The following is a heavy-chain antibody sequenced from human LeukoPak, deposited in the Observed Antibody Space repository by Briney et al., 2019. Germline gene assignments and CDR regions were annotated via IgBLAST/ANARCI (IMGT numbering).Heavy chain of an antibody. CDR3: ARVFHDSSGYPLDY. CDR1: GGSMSSYY. J-gene: IGHJ4*02. CDR2: TYYSGNT. Sequence: SETLSLTCTVSGGSMSSYYWSWIRQPPGKGLEWIGYTYYSGNTNYNPSLKSRVTISVDTSKNQFSLKVSSVTAADTAVYYRARVFHDSSGYPLDYWGQGTLVTVSS. D-gene: IGHD3-22*01. V-gene: IGHV4-59*01.